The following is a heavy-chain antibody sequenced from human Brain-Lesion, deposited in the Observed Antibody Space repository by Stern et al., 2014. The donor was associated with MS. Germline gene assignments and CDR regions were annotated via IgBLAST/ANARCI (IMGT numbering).Heavy chain of an antibody. CDR3: ARGRVVPGFQYYATDV. V-gene: IGHV4-61*02. D-gene: IGHD2-2*01. CDR2: IFNSGST. Sequence: VQLVESGPGLVKPSQTLSLSCTVSGGSISSGGYYWSWIRQHAGKGLEWIGRIFNSGSTNYNPSRKSRVTTSIDTSKTQFSLGLNSMTAADTAVYYCARGRVVPGFQYYATDVWGQGTTVIVSS. CDR1: GGSISSGGYY. J-gene: IGHJ6*02.